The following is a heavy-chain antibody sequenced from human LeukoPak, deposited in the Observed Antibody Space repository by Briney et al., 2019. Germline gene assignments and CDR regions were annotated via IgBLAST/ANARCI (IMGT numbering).Heavy chain of an antibody. CDR3: AREMINDLSFDY. D-gene: IGHD3-16*01. J-gene: IGHJ4*02. CDR2: INPNSGGT. V-gene: IGHV1-2*02. Sequence: ASVKVSCKSSGYPFTDYYIHWVRQAPGQGLEYMGWINPNSGGTNYAQKLGGRVTMTRDTSINTAYMELSRLRSDDTAVYFCAREMINDLSFDYWGQGTLVTVSS. CDR1: GYPFTDYY.